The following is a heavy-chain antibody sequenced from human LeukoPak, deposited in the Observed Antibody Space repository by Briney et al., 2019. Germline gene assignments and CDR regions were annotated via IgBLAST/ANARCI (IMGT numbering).Heavy chain of an antibody. D-gene: IGHD3-9*01. Sequence: GGSLRLSCAASGFSFSSHAMSWVRQAPGKGLEWVSSKCGSGGSSAYADSVKGRFTISRDSSKNTLYLQMNSLRAEDTAVHYCAKGGAYDLLTGSDFDHWGQGTLVTVSS. CDR1: GFSFSSHA. J-gene: IGHJ4*02. CDR2: KCGSGGSS. CDR3: AKGGAYDLLTGSDFDH. V-gene: IGHV3-23*01.